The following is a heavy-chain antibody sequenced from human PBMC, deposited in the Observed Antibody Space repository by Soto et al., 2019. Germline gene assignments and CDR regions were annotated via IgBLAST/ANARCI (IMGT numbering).Heavy chain of an antibody. CDR2: IIPIFGTA. D-gene: IGHD2-2*01. V-gene: IGHV1-69*06. CDR1: GGTFSSYA. Sequence: SVKVSCKASGGTFSSYAMSWLRESAGQGLEWMGGIIPIFGTANYAQKFQGRVTITADKSTSTAYMELSSLRSEDTDVYYCARGYCSSTSCSRFDYWGQGTLVTVSS. J-gene: IGHJ4*02. CDR3: ARGYCSSTSCSRFDY.